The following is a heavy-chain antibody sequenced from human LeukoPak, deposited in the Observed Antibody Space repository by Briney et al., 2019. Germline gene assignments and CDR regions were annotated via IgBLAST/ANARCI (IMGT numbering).Heavy chain of an antibody. J-gene: IGHJ4*02. CDR3: ARLSVAGNFDY. CDR2: IWYDGSHQ. Sequence: GSSLRLSCAASGFPFSGSGMHWVRQAPGKGLEWVAVIWYDGSHQYYADSVKGRFTISRDNSKNTLYLQMNSLRAEDTAVYYCARLSVAGNFDYWGQGTLVTVSS. V-gene: IGHV3-33*01. D-gene: IGHD6-19*01. CDR1: GFPFSGSG.